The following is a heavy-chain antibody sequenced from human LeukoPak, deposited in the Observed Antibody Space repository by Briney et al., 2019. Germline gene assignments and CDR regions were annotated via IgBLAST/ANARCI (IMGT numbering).Heavy chain of an antibody. Sequence: GGSLRLSCVVSGFTFNRCWMNWVRQAPGKGLEWVAHINPDGRDTYYVDSVKGRFTISRDNAQNSMYLQMNSLRVEDTAVYYCTSWGDTTAEYFQRWGQGTLVTVFS. CDR1: GFTFNRCW. J-gene: IGHJ1*01. D-gene: IGHD2-21*02. CDR2: INPDGRDT. CDR3: TSWGDTTAEYFQR. V-gene: IGHV3-7*01.